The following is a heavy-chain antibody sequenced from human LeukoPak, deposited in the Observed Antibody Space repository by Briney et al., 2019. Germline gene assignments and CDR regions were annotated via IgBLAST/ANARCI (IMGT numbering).Heavy chain of an antibody. V-gene: IGHV3-7*03. CDR1: GFTFSGCW. D-gene: IGHD6-19*01. Sequence: TGGSLRLSCAASGFTFSGCWMNWVRQAPGKGLEWVANIKQDGSEKYYVDSVKGRFTISRDNAKNSLYLQMNSLRAEDTAVYYCARAGHSGPWPYGMDVWGKGTTVTVSS. J-gene: IGHJ6*04. CDR2: IKQDGSEK. CDR3: ARAGHSGPWPYGMDV.